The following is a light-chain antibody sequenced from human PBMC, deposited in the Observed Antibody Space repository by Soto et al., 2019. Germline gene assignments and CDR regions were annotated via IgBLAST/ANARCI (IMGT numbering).Light chain of an antibody. J-gene: IGKJ5*01. CDR3: QQYGSSLSIT. CDR2: GAS. V-gene: IGKV3-20*01. CDR1: QSVSSY. Sequence: EIVMTQFPATLSMSPGQRATLSCRASQSVSSYLAWYQQKPGQAPRLLIYGASSRATGIPDRFSGSGSGTDFTLTISRLEPEDFAVYYCQQYGSSLSITFGQGTRLEIK.